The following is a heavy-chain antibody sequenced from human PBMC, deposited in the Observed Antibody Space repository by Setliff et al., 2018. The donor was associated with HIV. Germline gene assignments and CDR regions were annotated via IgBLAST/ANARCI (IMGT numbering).Heavy chain of an antibody. Sequence: SETLSLTCSVSGVSISSHYCSWIRQPPGKGLEWIGSIYYSGSTYYNPSLKSRVTISVDTSKNQFSLRLTSLTAADTAVYFCARLWLHYGDDIPKFDPWGQGTLVTVSS. V-gene: IGHV4-59*08. CDR3: ARLWLHYGDDIPKFDP. D-gene: IGHD4-17*01. J-gene: IGHJ5*02. CDR1: GVSISSHY. CDR2: IYYSGST.